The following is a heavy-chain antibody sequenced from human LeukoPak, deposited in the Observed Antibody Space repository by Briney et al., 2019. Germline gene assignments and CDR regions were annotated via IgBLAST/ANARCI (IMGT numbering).Heavy chain of an antibody. CDR1: GGSISSYY. J-gene: IGHJ4*02. CDR2: IYYSEST. V-gene: IGHV4-59*01. D-gene: IGHD3-9*01. CDR3: ARGLLMVDY. Sequence: PETLSLTCTVSGGSISSYYWSWIRQPPGKGLEWIGYIYYSESTNYNPSLKSRVTISVDTSKNQFSLKLSSVTAADTAVYYCARGLLMVDYWGQGTLVTVSS.